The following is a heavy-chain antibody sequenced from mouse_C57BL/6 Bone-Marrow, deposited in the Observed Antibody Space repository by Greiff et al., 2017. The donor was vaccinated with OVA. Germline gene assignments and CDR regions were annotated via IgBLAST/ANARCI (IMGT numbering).Heavy chain of an antibody. D-gene: IGHD2-1*01. J-gene: IGHJ2*01. CDR2: IDPENGDT. Sequence: VQLQQSGAELVRPGASVKLSCTASGFNIKDDYMHWVKQRPEQGLEWIGWIDPENGDTEYASKFQGKATITADTSSNTAYLQLSSLTSEDTAVYYWTVIYYGNYGWFDYWGQGTTLTVSS. CDR1: GFNIKDDY. CDR3: TVIYYGNYGWFDY. V-gene: IGHV14-4*01.